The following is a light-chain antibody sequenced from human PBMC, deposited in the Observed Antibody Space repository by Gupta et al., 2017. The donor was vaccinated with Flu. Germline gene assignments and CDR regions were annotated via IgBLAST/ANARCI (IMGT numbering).Light chain of an antibody. CDR2: SAS. J-gene: IGKJ1*01. V-gene: IGKV1-5*03. CDR1: QSISSW. CDR3: QQYDSFSSAWT. Sequence: DIQMTQSPSPLPASLGDRVTITCRASQSISSWLAWYQPNPGKAPKLLIYSASTLESGVPSRSSGSGSGTQFTLTISRLQPDDFGTYYCQQYDSFSSAWTFGQGTKVEIK.